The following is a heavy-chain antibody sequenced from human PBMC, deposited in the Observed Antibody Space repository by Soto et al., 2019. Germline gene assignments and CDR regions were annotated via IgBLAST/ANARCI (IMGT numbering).Heavy chain of an antibody. CDR1: GGSISSYY. D-gene: IGHD3-3*01. J-gene: IGHJ4*02. Sequence: ETLSLTCIVSGGSISSYYWSWIRQPPGKGLEWIGSIYYSGTTNYNPSLRSRVTISVDTSKNQFSLKLSSVTAADTAVYYCAREGDFWRGIDYWGQGTLVTVSS. CDR2: IYYSGTT. V-gene: IGHV4-59*01. CDR3: AREGDFWRGIDY.